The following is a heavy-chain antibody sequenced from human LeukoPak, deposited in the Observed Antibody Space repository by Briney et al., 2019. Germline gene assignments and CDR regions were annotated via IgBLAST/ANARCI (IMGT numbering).Heavy chain of an antibody. D-gene: IGHD6-13*01. CDR3: ARDFGYSSHYYYYYMDV. V-gene: IGHV1-2*06. J-gene: IGHJ6*03. Sequence: ASVKVSCKASGHTFTSYYMHWVRQAPGQGLEWMGRINPNSGGTNYAQKFQGRVTMTRDTSISTAYMELSRLRSDDTAVYYCARDFGYSSHYYYYYMDVWGKGTTVTVSS. CDR1: GHTFTSYY. CDR2: INPNSGGT.